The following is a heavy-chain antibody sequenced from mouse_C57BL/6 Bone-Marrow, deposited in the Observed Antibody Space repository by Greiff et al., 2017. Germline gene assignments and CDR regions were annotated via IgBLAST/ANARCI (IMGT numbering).Heavy chain of an antibody. CDR3: ARGYGGFAY. D-gene: IGHD1-1*02. J-gene: IGHJ3*01. V-gene: IGHV5-16*01. Sequence: EVKLMESEGGLVQPGSSMKLSCTASGFTFSDYYMAWVRQVPEKGLEWVANINYDGSSTYYLDSLKSRFILSRDNAKNILYLQMSSLKSEDTATYYCARGYGGFAYWGQGTLVTVSA. CDR1: GFTFSDYY. CDR2: INYDGSST.